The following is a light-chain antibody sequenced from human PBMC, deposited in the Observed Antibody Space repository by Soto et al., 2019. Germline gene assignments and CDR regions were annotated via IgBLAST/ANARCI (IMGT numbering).Light chain of an antibody. Sequence: QSVLTQPHSASGAPGQSVTISCTGTSSDVGGYKYVFWYQQHPGKAPKLMIYEVSKRPSGVPDRFSGSKSGNTASLTVSGLQAEDEADYYCSSYADSKSVLFGGGTKLTVL. CDR1: SSDVGGYKY. CDR3: SSYADSKSVL. CDR2: EVS. J-gene: IGLJ2*01. V-gene: IGLV2-8*01.